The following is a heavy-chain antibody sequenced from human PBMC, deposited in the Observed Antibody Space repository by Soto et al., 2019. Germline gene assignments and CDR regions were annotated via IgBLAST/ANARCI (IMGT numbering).Heavy chain of an antibody. CDR1: GFTFSSYA. V-gene: IGHV3-64D*08. D-gene: IGHD5-18*01. CDR2: ISSNGGST. Sequence: GGSLRLSCSASGFTFSSYAMHWVRQAPGKGLEYVSAISSNGGSTYYADSVKGRFTISRDNSKNTLYLQMSSLRAEDTAVYYCVKDLGYREAAGRGRRRRNYYYYYGMDVWGQGTTVTVSS. J-gene: IGHJ6*02. CDR3: VKDLGYREAAGRGRRRRNYYYYYGMDV.